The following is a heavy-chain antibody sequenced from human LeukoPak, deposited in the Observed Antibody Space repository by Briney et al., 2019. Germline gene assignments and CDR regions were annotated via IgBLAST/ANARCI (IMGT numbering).Heavy chain of an antibody. CDR2: IDHSGST. V-gene: IGHV4-34*01. CDR3: ARLGSGKGIVVVPAAIN. Sequence: SETLSLTCAVYGGSFSGFYWNWIRQPPGKGLEWIGEIDHSGSTNYNPSLKSRVTISVDRANNQFSLKLSSVTAADTAVYYCARLGSGKGIVVVPAAINWGQGTLVTVSS. D-gene: IGHD2-2*02. J-gene: IGHJ4*02. CDR1: GGSFSGFY.